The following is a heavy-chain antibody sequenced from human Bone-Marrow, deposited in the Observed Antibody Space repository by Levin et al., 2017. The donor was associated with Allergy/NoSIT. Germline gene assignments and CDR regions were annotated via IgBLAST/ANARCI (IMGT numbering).Heavy chain of an antibody. V-gene: IGHV3-30*18. J-gene: IGHJ4*02. Sequence: GESLKISCAASGFTLSSHAMHWVRQAPGKGLEWVAAISSDGNKNHYTDSVKGRFTISRDDFKNTLFLQMNSLKTEDTATYYCAKLSSASYPADYWGQGALVTVSS. D-gene: IGHD3-10*01. CDR2: ISSDGNKN. CDR1: GFTLSSHA. CDR3: AKLSSASYPADY.